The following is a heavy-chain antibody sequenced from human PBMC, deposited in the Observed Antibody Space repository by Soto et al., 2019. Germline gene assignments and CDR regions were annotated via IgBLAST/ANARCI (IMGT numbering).Heavy chain of an antibody. CDR3: ASHPLGESYFDC. CDR2: IDDSGSA. V-gene: IGHV4-31*11. CDR1: GASINSGAYY. D-gene: IGHD3-10*01. J-gene: IGHJ4*02. Sequence: QVQLQESGPGLVKPSQTLSLSCAVSGASINSGAYYWSWIRQYPGKGLEWIGYIDDSGSAFYNPSLKSRVTIARETSKSHFSLKVTTVTAADTAVYYCASHPLGESYFDCWGQGTLVAVSS.